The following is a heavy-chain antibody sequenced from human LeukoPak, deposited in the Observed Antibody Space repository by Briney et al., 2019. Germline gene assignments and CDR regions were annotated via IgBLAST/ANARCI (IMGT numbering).Heavy chain of an antibody. CDR1: AYTFTAYG. CDR2: IAAYNGKT. V-gene: IGHV1-18*01. Sequence: ASVKVSCKASAYTFTAYGINWVRQAPGQGLEWMGWIAAYNGKTNYVQKFQGRVTMTTDTSTSTAYMELTSLRSDDTAVYYCARDLKAYCGGAYSSFGDCYSFDYWGQGTLVTVSS. J-gene: IGHJ4*02. D-gene: IGHD2-21*01. CDR3: ARDLKAYCGGAYSSFGDCYSFDY.